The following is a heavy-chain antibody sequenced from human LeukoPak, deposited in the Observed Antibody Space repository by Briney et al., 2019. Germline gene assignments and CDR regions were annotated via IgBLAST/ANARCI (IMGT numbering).Heavy chain of an antibody. D-gene: IGHD1-26*01. CDR3: ARKLVGAAGAAFDI. CDR2: IFSGNST. Sequence: GGSLRLSCAASGVTVRSNYMNWVRQAPGKGLEWVALIFSGNSTYYADSVKGRFTISRDNAKNSLYLQMNSLRDDDTAVYYCARKLVGAAGAAFDIWGQGTMVTVSS. J-gene: IGHJ3*02. CDR1: GVTVRSNY. V-gene: IGHV3-53*01.